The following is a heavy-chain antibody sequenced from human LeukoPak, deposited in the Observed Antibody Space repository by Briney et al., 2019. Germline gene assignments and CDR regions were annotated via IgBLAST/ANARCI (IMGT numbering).Heavy chain of an antibody. CDR2: ISWNSGSI. D-gene: IGHD4-17*01. CDR3: AKMTTVTTGAFDI. J-gene: IGHJ3*02. V-gene: IGHV3-9*01. Sequence: PGRSLRLSCAASGFTFDDYAMHWVRQAPGKGLEWVSGISWNSGSIGYADSVKGRFTISGDNAKNSLYLQMNSLRAEDTALYYCAKMTTVTTGAFDIWGQGTMVTVSS. CDR1: GFTFDDYA.